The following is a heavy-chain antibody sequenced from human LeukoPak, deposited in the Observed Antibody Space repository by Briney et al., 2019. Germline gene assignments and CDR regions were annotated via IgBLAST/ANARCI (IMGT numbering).Heavy chain of an antibody. CDR2: IDQGGSVR. Sequence: GGSLRLSCAASGFSFSTYWMSWVRQTPEKGLEFVANIDQGGSVRNYMDSLKGRCTNSRDSAKKSLYLEINSLRADDTAVYYCARDPESSSFDLWGRGALVTVSS. J-gene: IGHJ4*02. CDR3: ARDPESSSFDL. CDR1: GFSFSTYW. D-gene: IGHD6-13*01. V-gene: IGHV3-7*01.